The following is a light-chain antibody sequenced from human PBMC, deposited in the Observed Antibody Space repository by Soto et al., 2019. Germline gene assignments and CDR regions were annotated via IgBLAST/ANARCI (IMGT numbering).Light chain of an antibody. CDR3: ATWDDGVNGVH. CDR2: SND. V-gene: IGLV1-44*01. CDR1: SSNIESHS. J-gene: IGLJ7*01. Sequence: QSVLIQQPSMSETPGQRVYISCSGSSSNIESHSVDWYQHFPGTAPKLLINSNDQRPSGIPDRFSGSKSGTSASLAISGLQSEDEADYYCATWDDGVNGVHFGGGTRLTVL.